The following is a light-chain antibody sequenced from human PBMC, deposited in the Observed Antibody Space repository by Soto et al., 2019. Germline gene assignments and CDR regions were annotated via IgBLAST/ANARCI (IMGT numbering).Light chain of an antibody. V-gene: IGKV3-11*01. CDR2: DAS. CDR1: QGVSSY. CDR3: QQRSNWSPEEIT. Sequence: EIVLTQSPATLSLSPGARATLSCRASQGVSSYLAWYQQKPGQAPRLLIYDASNRATGIPARFSGSGSGTDFTLTISSLEPEDFAVYYCQQRSNWSPEEITFGQGTRLEIK. J-gene: IGKJ5*01.